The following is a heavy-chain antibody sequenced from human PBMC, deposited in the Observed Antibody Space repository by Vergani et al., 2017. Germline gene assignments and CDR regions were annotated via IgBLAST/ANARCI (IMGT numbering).Heavy chain of an antibody. CDR1: GFMFSNYW. CDR2: IKQDGSEK. Sequence: EVQLVESGGGLVQPGGSLRLSCAASGFMFSNYWMNWVRQAPGKGLEWVANIKQDGSEKYYVDSVRGRFTISRDNAKNSLYLQMNSLRAEDTAVYYCAKANPRNSGYDYLYYYHAMDVWGQGTTVTVSS. V-gene: IGHV3-7*01. J-gene: IGHJ6*02. CDR3: AKANPRNSGYDYLYYYHAMDV. D-gene: IGHD5-12*01.